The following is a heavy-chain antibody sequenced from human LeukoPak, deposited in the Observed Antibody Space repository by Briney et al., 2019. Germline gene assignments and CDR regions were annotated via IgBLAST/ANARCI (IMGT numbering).Heavy chain of an antibody. CDR3: AREGYGDYA. CDR2: INHSGST. V-gene: IGHV4-34*01. CDR1: GGSFSGYY. Sequence: SETLSLTCAVYGGSFSGYYWSWIRQPPGKGLEWIGEINHSGSTNYNPSLKSRVTISIDTSKNQFSLKLSSVTAADTAVFYCAREGYGDYAGGQGTLVTVSS. J-gene: IGHJ4*02. D-gene: IGHD4-17*01.